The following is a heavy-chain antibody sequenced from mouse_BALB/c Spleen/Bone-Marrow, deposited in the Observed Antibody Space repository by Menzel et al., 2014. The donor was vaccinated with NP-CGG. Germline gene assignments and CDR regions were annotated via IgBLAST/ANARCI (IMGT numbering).Heavy chain of an antibody. CDR1: GISITTGNYR. CDR2: IYYSGNI. J-gene: IGHJ2*01. CDR3: ARYYGNYFDY. D-gene: IGHD2-1*01. V-gene: IGHV3-5*02. Sequence: EVQLQQSGPGLVKPSQTVYLTCNVTGISITTGNYRWSWIRQFPGNKLEWIGYIYYSGNITYNPSLRRRTTITRDTSKNQFLLEMNSLTAEDTATYYCARYYGNYFDYWGQGTTLTVSS.